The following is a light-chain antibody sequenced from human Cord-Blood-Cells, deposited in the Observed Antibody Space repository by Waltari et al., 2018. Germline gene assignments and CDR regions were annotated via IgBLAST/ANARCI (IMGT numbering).Light chain of an antibody. CDR2: AAS. CDR1: QRVSSSY. V-gene: IGKV3-20*01. Sequence: EIVLTQSPGTLSLCPGERAPLSCRSSQRVSSSYLAWYQQKPGQAPRLLIYAASSRATGIPYRFSGSGSGTDFTLTISRLEPEDFAVYYCQQYGSSPFTFGPGTKVDIK. CDR3: QQYGSSPFT. J-gene: IGKJ3*01.